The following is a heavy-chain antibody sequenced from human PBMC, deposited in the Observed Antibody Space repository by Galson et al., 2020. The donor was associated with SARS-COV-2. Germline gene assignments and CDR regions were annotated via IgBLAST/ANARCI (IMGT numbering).Heavy chain of an antibody. Sequence: GGSLRLSCAASGFTFRDYYMSWIRQAPGKGLEWVSYISSSGSTIYYADSVKGRFTISRDNAKNSLYLQMNSLRAEDTAVYYCARVAPSILYSYGWYYFDYWGQGTLVTVSS. V-gene: IGHV3-11*04. D-gene: IGHD5-18*01. CDR1: GFTFRDYY. CDR2: ISSSGSTI. CDR3: ARVAPSILYSYGWYYFDY. J-gene: IGHJ4*02.